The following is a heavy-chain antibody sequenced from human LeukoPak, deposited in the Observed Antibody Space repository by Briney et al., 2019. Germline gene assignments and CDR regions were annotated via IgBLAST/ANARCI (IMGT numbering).Heavy chain of an antibody. CDR3: ARRAGAYSHPYDY. Sequence: GGSLRLSCAASGFTSSSYWMSWVRQAPGKGLEWVSFIYSDNTHYSDSVKGRFTISRDNSKNTLYLQMNSLRAEDTAVYYCARRAGAYSHPYDYWGQGTLVTVSS. J-gene: IGHJ4*02. D-gene: IGHD4/OR15-4a*01. CDR2: IYSDNT. V-gene: IGHV3-53*01. CDR1: GFTSSSYW.